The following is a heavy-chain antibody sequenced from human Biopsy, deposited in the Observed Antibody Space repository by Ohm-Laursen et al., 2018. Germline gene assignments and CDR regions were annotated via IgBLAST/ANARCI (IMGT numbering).Heavy chain of an antibody. CDR3: ARDPLNGHKHFDY. V-gene: IGHV1-2*02. J-gene: IGHJ4*02. CDR2: INCKTGAT. CDR1: SYTFIDYN. Sequence: GSSVKVSCKASSYTFIDYNIHWMRQAPGQGLEWLGYINCKTGATNYAQKFQGTVTMTRDTSISTAYLALGSLRSADTAIYYCARDPLNGHKHFDYWGQGSLFTVSS. D-gene: IGHD2-8*01.